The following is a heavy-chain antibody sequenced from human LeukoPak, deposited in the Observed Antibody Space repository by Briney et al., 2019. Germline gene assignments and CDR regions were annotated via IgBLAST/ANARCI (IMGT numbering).Heavy chain of an antibody. J-gene: IGHJ3*02. CDR1: GFTFSSYW. V-gene: IGHV3-7*01. Sequence: PGGSLRLSCAASGFTFSSYWMSCARHAPGKGLEWVANIKQDGSEKYYVDSVKGRFTISRDNAKNSLYLQMNSLRAEDTAVYYCARDRASGWYPTEVVSDAFDIWGQGTMVTVSS. CDR3: ARDRASGWYPTEVVSDAFDI. D-gene: IGHD6-19*01. CDR2: IKQDGSEK.